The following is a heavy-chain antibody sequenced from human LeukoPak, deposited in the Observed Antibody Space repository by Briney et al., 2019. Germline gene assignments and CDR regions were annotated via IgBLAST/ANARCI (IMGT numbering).Heavy chain of an antibody. CDR2: ISDSGGST. Sequence: GGSLRLSCAASGFTFSLYAMGWVRQAPGKGLEWVSSISDSGGSTHYADAVKGRFTISRDNSKKTLYLQMNSLRAEETAVYYCARDPGSFYNVKAFDIWGQGTLATVSS. CDR3: ARDPGSFYNVKAFDI. D-gene: IGHD3-10*01. V-gene: IGHV3-23*01. CDR1: GFTFSLYA. J-gene: IGHJ3*02.